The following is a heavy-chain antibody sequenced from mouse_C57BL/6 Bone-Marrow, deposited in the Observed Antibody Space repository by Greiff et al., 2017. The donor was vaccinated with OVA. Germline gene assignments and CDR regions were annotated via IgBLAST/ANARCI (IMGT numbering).Heavy chain of an antibody. Sequence: EVKLQESGGGLVKPGGSLKLSCAASGFTFSSYAMSWVRQTPEKRLEWVATISDGGSYTYYPDNVKGRFTISRDNAKNNLYLQMSHLKSEDTAMYYCARDDGKNYWGQGTTLTVSS. CDR3: ARDDGKNY. J-gene: IGHJ2*01. CDR1: GFTFSSYA. V-gene: IGHV5-4*01. CDR2: ISDGGSYT. D-gene: IGHD1-1*01.